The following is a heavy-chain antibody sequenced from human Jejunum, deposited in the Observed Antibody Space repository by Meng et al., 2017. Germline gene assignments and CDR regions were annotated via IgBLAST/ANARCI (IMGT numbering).Heavy chain of an antibody. D-gene: IGHD2-21*02. CDR1: EFTFSTYN. Sequence: GGSLRLSCAASEFTFSTYNMNWVRQAPGKGLEWVSSITFGSTYTNYADSVKGRFIISRDNARNALYLQMNSLRAEDTALYYCARSRGGDSFDYWGQGTLVTVSS. CDR3: ARSRGGDSFDY. J-gene: IGHJ4*02. CDR2: ITFGSTYT. V-gene: IGHV3-21*06.